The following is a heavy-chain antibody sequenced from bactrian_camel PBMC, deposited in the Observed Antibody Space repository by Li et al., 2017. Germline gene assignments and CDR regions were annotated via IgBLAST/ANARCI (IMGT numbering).Heavy chain of an antibody. V-gene: IGHV3S55*01. Sequence: LGLSCTASGFSFDGQGMGRYRGPGTECELVAHLNDDGTTDYADSVKGRFTISQDNAKQQLYLQMNDLKPEDTSVYYCAADWSRFGNQCAFRAPYGQGTQVTVS. CDR2: LNDDGTT. D-gene: IGHD1*01. J-gene: IGHJ4*01. CDR1: GFSFDGQG.